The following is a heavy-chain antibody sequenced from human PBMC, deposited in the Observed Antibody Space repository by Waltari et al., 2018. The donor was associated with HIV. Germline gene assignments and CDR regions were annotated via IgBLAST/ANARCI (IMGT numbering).Heavy chain of an antibody. J-gene: IGHJ1*01. Sequence: EVRLEESGGGVVPPGRSLRLTCLTSGFQFQQYALSGITQAPGRAWEGMGFVGSDGYGGTSDYAASVRGGFIISRDDSQNAVYLVMASLKTEDTGVYYCVRYALPMCAAGSCYRKWGQGT. D-gene: IGHD3-16*02. CDR2: VGSDGYGGTS. CDR3: VRYALPMCAAGSCYRK. CDR1: GFQFQQYA. V-gene: IGHV3-49*03.